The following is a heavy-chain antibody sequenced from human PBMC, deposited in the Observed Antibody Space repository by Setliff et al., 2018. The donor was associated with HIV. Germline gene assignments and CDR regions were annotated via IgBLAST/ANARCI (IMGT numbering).Heavy chain of an antibody. CDR3: VKEHVSFNGVFDPFDS. CDR1: GFTFKNYA. J-gene: IGHJ4*02. D-gene: IGHD2-8*01. V-gene: IGHV3-23*01. CDR2: VGGGRFQT. Sequence: PGGSLRLSCVASGFTFKNYAMNWGRKAPGKGLEWDSHVGGGRFQTYYADSVQGRFTVSRDDSKSAIYLQMESLRADDTVLYYCVKEHVSFNGVFDPFDSWGQGAQVTVSS.